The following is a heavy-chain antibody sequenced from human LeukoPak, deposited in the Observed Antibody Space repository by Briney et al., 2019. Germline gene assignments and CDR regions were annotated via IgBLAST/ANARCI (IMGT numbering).Heavy chain of an antibody. J-gene: IGHJ4*02. CDR1: GGSMSSYY. V-gene: IGHV4-59*08. Sequence: SETLSLTCTVSGGSMSSYYWSWIRQPPGKGLEWIGYIYDSGSTNHNPSLKSRVTISVDTSKNQFSLKLRSVTAAGTAVYYCARTTVTVSHFDYWGQGTLVTVSS. CDR2: IYDSGST. D-gene: IGHD4-17*01. CDR3: ARTTVTVSHFDY.